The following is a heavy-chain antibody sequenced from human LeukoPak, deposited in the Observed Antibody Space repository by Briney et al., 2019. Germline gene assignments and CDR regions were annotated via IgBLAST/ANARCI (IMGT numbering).Heavy chain of an antibody. D-gene: IGHD3-9*01. V-gene: IGHV1-2*02. Sequence: ASVKVSCKASGYTFTGNYKHWVRQAPGQGLEWMGWINPNSGGTNYAQKFQGRVTMTRDTSITTAYMELRRLRSDDTAVYYCARVGSMYFDILTGSPDWFDPWGQGTLVTVSS. CDR2: INPNSGGT. CDR3: ARVGSMYFDILTGSPDWFDP. CDR1: GYTFTGNY. J-gene: IGHJ5*02.